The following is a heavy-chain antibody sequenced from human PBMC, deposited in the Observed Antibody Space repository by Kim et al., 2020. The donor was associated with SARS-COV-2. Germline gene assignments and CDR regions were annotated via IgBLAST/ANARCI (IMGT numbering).Heavy chain of an antibody. V-gene: IGHV4-39*01. Sequence: SETLSLTCTVSGGSISSSSYYWGWIRQPPGKGLEWIGSIHYSGSTYYNPSLKSRVTMSVDTSKNQFSLKLSSVTAADTAVYYCASYSSSAFDYWGQGTLV. CDR3: ASYSSSAFDY. CDR1: GGSISSSSYY. J-gene: IGHJ4*02. CDR2: IHYSGST. D-gene: IGHD6-6*01.